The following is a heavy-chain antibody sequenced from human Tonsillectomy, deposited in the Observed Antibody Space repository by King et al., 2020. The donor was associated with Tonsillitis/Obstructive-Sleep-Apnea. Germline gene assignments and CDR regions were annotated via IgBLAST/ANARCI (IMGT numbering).Heavy chain of an antibody. D-gene: IGHD2-15*01. V-gene: IGHV3-66*01. CDR2: IYSGGST. Sequence: VQLVESGGGLVQPGGSLSLSCAASGFTVSSNYMSWVRQAPGKGLEWVSVIYSGGSTYYADSVKGRFTISRDNSKNTLYLQMNSLRAEDTAVYYCARDPGPYCSGGSCYFFMDVWGKGTTVTVSS. J-gene: IGHJ6*03. CDR3: ARDPGPYCSGGSCYFFMDV. CDR1: GFTVSSNY.